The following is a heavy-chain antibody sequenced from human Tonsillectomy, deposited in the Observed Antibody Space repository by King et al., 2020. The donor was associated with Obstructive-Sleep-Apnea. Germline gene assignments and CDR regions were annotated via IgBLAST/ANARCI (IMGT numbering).Heavy chain of an antibody. CDR3: ARRSYYDSSGYYLLDY. D-gene: IGHD3-22*01. V-gene: IGHV1-18*01. Sequence: QLVQSGAEVKKPGASVKVSCKASGYTFTSYGISWVRQAPGQGLEWMGWISAYNGNTNYAQKLQGRFTMTTDTSTSTAYMELRSLRSDDTAVYYCARRSYYDSSGYYLLDYWGQGTLVTVSS. CDR1: GYTFTSYG. CDR2: ISAYNGNT. J-gene: IGHJ4*02.